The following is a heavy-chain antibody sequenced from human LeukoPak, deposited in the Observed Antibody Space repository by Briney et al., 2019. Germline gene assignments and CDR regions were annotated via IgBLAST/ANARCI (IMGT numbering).Heavy chain of an antibody. D-gene: IGHD3-16*01. V-gene: IGHV3-33*01. CDR1: GFTFSNYG. Sequence: GGSLRLSCEVSGFTFSNYGMHWVRQAPGKGLEWVALIWYDGRTKFHADSVKGRFTISRDNSANTLYLQMSSLRVEDTAVYYCARGVYHYDFWGQGTLVTVSS. CDR2: IWYDGRTK. J-gene: IGHJ4*02. CDR3: ARGVYHYDF.